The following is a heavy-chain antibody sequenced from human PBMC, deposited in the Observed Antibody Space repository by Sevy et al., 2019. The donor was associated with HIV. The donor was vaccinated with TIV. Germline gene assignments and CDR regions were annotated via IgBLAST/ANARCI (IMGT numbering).Heavy chain of an antibody. CDR2: IWYDGTNK. J-gene: IGHJ4*02. V-gene: IGHV3-33*01. CDR1: GFSISGYG. Sequence: GGSLRLSCAASGFSISGYGMHWVRQAPGKGLEWVAVIWYDGTNKEYADSVKVRFTISRDNSKNTLYLQMNSLRAEDTAVYYWAREDIRVAGIGYYFHSWGQGTLVTVSS. CDR3: AREDIRVAGIGYYFHS. D-gene: IGHD6-19*01.